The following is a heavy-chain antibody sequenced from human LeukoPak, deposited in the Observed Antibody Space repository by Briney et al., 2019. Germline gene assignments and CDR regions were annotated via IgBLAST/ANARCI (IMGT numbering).Heavy chain of an antibody. Sequence: HPGGSLRLSCAASGFTFSSCAMSWVRQAPGRGLEWVSAISPSGGSTYYADSVKGRFTISRNNSKNTLYLQMHSLRAEDTAVYYCAKRVESVTTSGRAFDIWGQGTMVTVSS. CDR2: ISPSGGST. CDR3: AKRVESVTTSGRAFDI. J-gene: IGHJ3*02. V-gene: IGHV3-23*01. D-gene: IGHD4-17*01. CDR1: GFTFSSCA.